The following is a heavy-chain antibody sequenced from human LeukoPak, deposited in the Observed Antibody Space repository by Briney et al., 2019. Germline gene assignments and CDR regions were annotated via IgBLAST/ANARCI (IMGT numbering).Heavy chain of an antibody. CDR1: GYTFTSYG. CDR2: ISAYNGNT. V-gene: IGHV1-18*01. Sequence: ASVKVSCKASGYTFTSYGISWVGRAPGQGLEWMGWISAYNGNTNYAQKLQGRVTMTTDTSTSTAYMELRSLRSDDTAVYYCARDRPREMYYYDPGDAFDIWGQGTMVTVSS. CDR3: ARDRPREMYYYDPGDAFDI. D-gene: IGHD3-22*01. J-gene: IGHJ3*02.